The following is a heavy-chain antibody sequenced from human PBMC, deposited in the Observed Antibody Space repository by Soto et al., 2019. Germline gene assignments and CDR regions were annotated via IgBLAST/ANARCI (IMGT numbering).Heavy chain of an antibody. J-gene: IGHJ4*02. CDR1: GFTFSDYY. D-gene: IGHD3-22*01. V-gene: IGHV3-11*06. Sequence: GGSLRLSCAASGFTFSDYYMSWIRQAPGKGLEWVSYISSSSSYTNYADSVKGRFTISRDNAKNSLYLQMNSLRAEDTAVYYCARESRGRYYDSSGYYLDYWGQGTLVTVS. CDR2: ISSSSSYT. CDR3: ARESRGRYYDSSGYYLDY.